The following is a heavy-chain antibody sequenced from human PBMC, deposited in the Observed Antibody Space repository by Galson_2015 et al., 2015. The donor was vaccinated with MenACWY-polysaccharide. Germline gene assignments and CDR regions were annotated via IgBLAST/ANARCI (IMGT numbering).Heavy chain of an antibody. Sequence: SLRLSCAASGFTFSSYGMHWVRQAPGKGLEWVAVISYDGSNKYYADSVKGRFTISRDNSKNTLYLQMNSLRAEDTAVYYCAKDLSADYYDSSIGYWGQGTLVTVSS. CDR1: GFTFSSYG. D-gene: IGHD3-22*01. CDR3: AKDLSADYYDSSIGY. CDR2: ISYDGSNK. V-gene: IGHV3-30*18. J-gene: IGHJ4*02.